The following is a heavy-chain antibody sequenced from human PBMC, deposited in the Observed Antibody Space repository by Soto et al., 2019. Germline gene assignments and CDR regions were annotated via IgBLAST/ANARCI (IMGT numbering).Heavy chain of an antibody. J-gene: IGHJ5*02. Sequence: QVQLQESGPGLVKPSQTLSLTCSVSGYSMRIGGYYWSWIRQLPGKGLEWIGYIYYSGSTNYNPSVKSRVTISVDTSKNQFSLRLSSVTAADTAVYYCARLKGSVRARDWFDTWGQGTRVTVSS. CDR3: ARLKGSVRARDWFDT. V-gene: IGHV4-31*03. D-gene: IGHD3-10*01. CDR1: GYSMRIGGYY. CDR2: IYYSGST.